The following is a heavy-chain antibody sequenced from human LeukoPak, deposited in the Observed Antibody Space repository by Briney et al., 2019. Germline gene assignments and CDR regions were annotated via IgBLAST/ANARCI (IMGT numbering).Heavy chain of an antibody. Sequence: ASVKVSCKASGYTFTAYNIHWVRQAPGQGLEWMGRINPNSGDTNYAQDFQGRVTMTRDTSITTAQMELSRLESDDTAVYYCAVVSIFGVVIITADAFDVWGQGTMVTVSS. CDR2: INPNSGDT. V-gene: IGHV1-2*06. CDR3: AVVSIFGVVIITADAFDV. D-gene: IGHD3-3*01. CDR1: GYTFTAYN. J-gene: IGHJ3*01.